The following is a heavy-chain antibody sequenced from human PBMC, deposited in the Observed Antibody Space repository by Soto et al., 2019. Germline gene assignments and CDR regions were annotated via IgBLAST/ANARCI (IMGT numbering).Heavy chain of an antibody. V-gene: IGHV3-11*01. CDR2: ISSSGSTI. D-gene: IGHD2-8*01. Sequence: NPGGSLRLSCAASGFTFSDYYMSWIRQAPGKGLEWVSYISSSGSTIYYADSVKGRFTISRDNAKNSLYLQMNSLRAEDTAVYYCARAVAPCTNGVCYMGAFDIWGQGTMVTVSS. CDR1: GFTFSDYY. CDR3: ARAVAPCTNGVCYMGAFDI. J-gene: IGHJ3*02.